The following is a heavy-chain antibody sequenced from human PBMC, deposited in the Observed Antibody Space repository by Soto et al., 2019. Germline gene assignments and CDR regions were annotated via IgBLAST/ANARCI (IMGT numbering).Heavy chain of an antibody. J-gene: IGHJ5*02. D-gene: IGHD3-9*01. V-gene: IGHV1-18*01. CDR2: ISAYNGNT. CDR3: ARPQNAILTDSYTNYFDP. Sequence: QVQLVQSGAEVKKPGASVKVSCKASGFTFSNYAITWLRQVPGQGLEWMGWISAYNGNTVHAQEYQGRLTMTTDTSTSTAYMELRSLRPDDTAVYYCARPQNAILTDSYTNYFDPWGQGTLVTVSS. CDR1: GFTFSNYA.